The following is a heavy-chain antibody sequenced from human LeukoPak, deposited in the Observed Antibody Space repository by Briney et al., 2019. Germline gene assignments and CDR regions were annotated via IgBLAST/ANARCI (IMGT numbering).Heavy chain of an antibody. D-gene: IGHD1-14*01. CDR3: ARGGRDSGY. J-gene: IGHJ4*02. CDR1: GGSFSGYY. Sequence: SETLSLTCAVYGGSFSGYYWSWIRQPPGKGLEWIGEINHSGSTNYNPSLKSRVTISVDTSKNQFSLKLSSVTAADTAVYYCARGGRDSGYWGQGTPVTDSS. V-gene: IGHV4-34*01. CDR2: INHSGST.